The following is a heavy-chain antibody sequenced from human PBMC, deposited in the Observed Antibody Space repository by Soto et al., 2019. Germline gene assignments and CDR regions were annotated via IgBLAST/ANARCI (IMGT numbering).Heavy chain of an antibody. CDR1: GFSLSGSF. J-gene: IGHJ4*02. CDR2: IASRAHNYAT. D-gene: IGHD5-18*01. V-gene: IGHV3-73*02. CDR3: AGLMDTLFDRSEY. Sequence: EVELVESGGGWVQPGGSLKLSCSASGFSLSGSFIHWVRQASGKGPEWVGRIASRAHNYATAYGTSVQGRFTVSRDDSPNTAYLHMSSLKTDDTAVYFCAGLMDTLFDRSEYWGRGSLVTVSA.